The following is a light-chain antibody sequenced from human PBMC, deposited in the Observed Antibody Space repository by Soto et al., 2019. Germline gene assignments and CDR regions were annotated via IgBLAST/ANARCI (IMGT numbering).Light chain of an antibody. CDR2: GAS. Sequence: EIVMTQSPATLSVSPGERATLSCRASQSISNNLARYHQRPGQAPRLLIYGASTRATGIPARFSGSGSGTEFTLTINSLQSEDFAVYYCQQYNNWWTFGQGTRVEIK. CDR3: QQYNNWWT. CDR1: QSISNN. V-gene: IGKV3-15*01. J-gene: IGKJ1*01.